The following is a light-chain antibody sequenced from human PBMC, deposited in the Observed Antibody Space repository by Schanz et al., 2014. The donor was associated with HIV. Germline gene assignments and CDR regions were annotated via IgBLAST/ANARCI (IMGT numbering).Light chain of an antibody. CDR2: GVS. CDR3: QQYGSSPLT. Sequence: EIVLTQSPDTLSLSPGERATLSCRASQSVGSDLAWYQHKPGQAPRLLIYGVSSRATGIPDRFSGSGSGTDFTLTISRLEPEDFAVYYCQQYGSSPLTFGGGTKVEIK. V-gene: IGKV3-20*01. J-gene: IGKJ4*01. CDR1: QSVGSD.